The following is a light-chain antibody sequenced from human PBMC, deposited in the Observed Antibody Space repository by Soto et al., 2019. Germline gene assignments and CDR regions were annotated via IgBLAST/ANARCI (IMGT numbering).Light chain of an antibody. V-gene: IGKV1-33*01. CDR3: QQYDNLPIT. CDR1: QDISNY. Sequence: DIQMTQSPSSLSASVGARVTITCQASQDISNYLNWYQQKPGKAPKLVIYDASNLETGVPSRFSGSGSGTYFPFTISSLQPEDIATYYCQQYDNLPITFGGGTKVEIK. CDR2: DAS. J-gene: IGKJ4*01.